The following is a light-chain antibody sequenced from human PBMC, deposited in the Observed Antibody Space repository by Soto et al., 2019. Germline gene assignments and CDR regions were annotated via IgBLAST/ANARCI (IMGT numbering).Light chain of an antibody. CDR2: DAS. CDR3: QQRSSWLT. CDR1: QSVSSY. Sequence: EIVLTQSSGTLSLSPGERATLSCRASQSVSSYLAWYQQKPGQAPRLLIYDASNRATGIPARFSGSGSGTDFTLTISSLEPEDFAVYYCQQRSSWLTFGGGTKVEIK. V-gene: IGKV3-11*01. J-gene: IGKJ4*01.